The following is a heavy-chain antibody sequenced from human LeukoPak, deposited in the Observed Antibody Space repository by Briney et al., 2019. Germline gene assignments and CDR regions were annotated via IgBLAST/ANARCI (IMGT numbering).Heavy chain of an antibody. J-gene: IGHJ6*02. CDR3: GRYYVMDV. CDR2: ISDSGGST. CDR1: GFTFSTYV. Sequence: PGGSLRLSCAASGFTFSTYVMNWIRQAPGKGLEWVSIISDSGGSTYYADSVKGRFTISRDNSKSTLYLQMNSLRAEDTAVYYCGRYYVMDVWGQGTSVTVSS. V-gene: IGHV3-23*01.